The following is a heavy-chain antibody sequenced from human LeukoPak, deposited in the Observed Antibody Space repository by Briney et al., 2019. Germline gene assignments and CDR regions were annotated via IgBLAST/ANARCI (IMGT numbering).Heavy chain of an antibody. CDR2: IYYSGST. CDR1: GGSISSYY. D-gene: IGHD4-17*01. V-gene: IGHV4-59*01. J-gene: IGHJ4*02. Sequence: SETLFLTCTVSGGSISSYYWSWIRQPPGKGLEWIGYIYYSGSTNYNPSLKSRVTISVDTSKNQFSLKLSSVTAADTAVYYCARYGDYPFDYWGQGTLVTVSS. CDR3: ARYGDYPFDY.